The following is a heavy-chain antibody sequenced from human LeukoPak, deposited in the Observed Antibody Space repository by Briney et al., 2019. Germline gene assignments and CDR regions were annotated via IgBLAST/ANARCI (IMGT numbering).Heavy chain of an antibody. CDR2: INPSGGST. CDR3: ARDGGLEPPSIGYYYYYMDV. J-gene: IGHJ6*03. Sequence: GASVKVSCKASGYTFTSYYMHWVRQAPGQGLEWMGIINPSGGSTSYAQKFQGRVTMTRDTSTSTVYMELSSLRSGDTAVYYCARDGGLEPPSIGYYYYYMDVWGKGTTVTVSS. V-gene: IGHV1-46*01. D-gene: IGHD1-1*01. CDR1: GYTFTSYY.